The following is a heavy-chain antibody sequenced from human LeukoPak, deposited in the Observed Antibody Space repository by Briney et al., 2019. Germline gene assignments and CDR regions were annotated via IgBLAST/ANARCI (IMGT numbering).Heavy chain of an antibody. V-gene: IGHV3-30*02. CDR2: IRYDGSNK. Sequence: GGSLRLSCAASGFTFSSYGMHWVRQAPGKRLEWMAFIRYDGSNKYYADSVKGRFTISRDNPKNTLYLQMNSLRAEDTAVYYCAKEIGVVVGNYMDVWGKGTTVTVSS. D-gene: IGHD2-2*01. CDR1: GFTFSSYG. CDR3: AKEIGVVVGNYMDV. J-gene: IGHJ6*03.